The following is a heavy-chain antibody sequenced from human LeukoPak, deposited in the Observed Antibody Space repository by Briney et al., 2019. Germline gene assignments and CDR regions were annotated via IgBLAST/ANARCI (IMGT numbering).Heavy chain of an antibody. V-gene: IGHV1-8*01. CDR2: MNPNSGNT. Sequence: ASVTVSCKASGYTFTSYDINWVRQATGQGLEWMGWMNPNSGNTGYAQKFQGRVTMTRNTSISTAYMELSSLRSEDTAVYYCARALTYYYDSSGYYYAQGELDYWGQGTLVTVSS. D-gene: IGHD3-22*01. CDR1: GYTFTSYD. CDR3: ARALTYYYDSSGYYYAQGELDY. J-gene: IGHJ4*02.